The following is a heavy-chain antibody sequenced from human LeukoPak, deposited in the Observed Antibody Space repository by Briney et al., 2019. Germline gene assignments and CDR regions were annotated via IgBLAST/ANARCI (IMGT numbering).Heavy chain of an antibody. D-gene: IGHD4-17*01. V-gene: IGHV4-30-4*01. CDR3: ATVNDYGDYEDY. J-gene: IGHJ4*02. CDR2: IYYGGST. Sequence: PSQTLSLTCTVSGGSISSGDYYWSWIRQPPGKGLEWIGYIYYGGSTYYNPSLKSRVTISVDTSKNQFSLKLSSVTAADTAVYYCATVNDYGDYEDYWGQGTLVTVSS. CDR1: GGSISSGDYY.